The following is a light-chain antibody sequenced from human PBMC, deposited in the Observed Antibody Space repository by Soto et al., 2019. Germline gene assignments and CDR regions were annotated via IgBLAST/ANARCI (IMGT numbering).Light chain of an antibody. J-gene: IGKJ5*01. CDR1: QGVDNKY. V-gene: IGKV3-20*01. CDR3: QQYGNSPSIS. Sequence: EIALTQSPGTLSLSPGERATLSCLASQGVDNKYLAWYQQKPGQAPRLLIYAASSRATGIPDRFSGSGSGTEFTLTISRLEPEDFAVYYCQQYGNSPSISFGQGTRLEIK. CDR2: AAS.